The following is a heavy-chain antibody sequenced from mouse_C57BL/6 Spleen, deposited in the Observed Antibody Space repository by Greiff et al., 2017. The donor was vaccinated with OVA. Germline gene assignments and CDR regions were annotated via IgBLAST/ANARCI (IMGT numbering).Heavy chain of an antibody. CDR2: INYDGSST. D-gene: IGHD2-3*01. Sequence: EVKLVESEGGLVQPGSSMKLSCTASGFTFSDYYMAWVRQVPEKGLEWVANINYDGSSTYYLDSLKSRFIISRDNAKNILYLQMSSLKSEDTATYYCARKIYDGYSWYFDVWGTGTTVTVSS. J-gene: IGHJ1*03. CDR1: GFTFSDYY. V-gene: IGHV5-16*01. CDR3: ARKIYDGYSWYFDV.